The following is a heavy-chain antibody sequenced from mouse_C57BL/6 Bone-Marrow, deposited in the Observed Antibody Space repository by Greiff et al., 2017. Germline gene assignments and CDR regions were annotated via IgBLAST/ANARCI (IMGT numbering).Heavy chain of an antibody. CDR1: GYSITSGYY. Sequence: EVKLMESGPGLVKPSQSLSLTCSVTGYSITSGYYWNWIRQFPGNKLEWMGYISYDGSNNYNPSLKNRISITRDTSKNQFFLKLNSVTTEDTATYYCARDYDGYYLFAYGGQGTLVTVSA. J-gene: IGHJ3*01. V-gene: IGHV3-6*01. CDR3: ARDYDGYYLFAY. D-gene: IGHD2-3*01. CDR2: ISYDGSN.